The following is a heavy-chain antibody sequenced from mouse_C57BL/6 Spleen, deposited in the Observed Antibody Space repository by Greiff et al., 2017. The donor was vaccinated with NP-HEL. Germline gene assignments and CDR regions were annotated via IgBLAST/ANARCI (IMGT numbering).Heavy chain of an antibody. J-gene: IGHJ4*01. Sequence: EVKVVESGGGLVKPGGSLKLSCAASGFTFSSYAMSWVRQTPEKRLEWVATISDGGSYTYYPDNVKGRFTISRDNAKNNLYLQMSHLKSEDTAMYYCARGKGDYWGQGTSVTVSS. CDR1: GFTFSSYA. CDR2: ISDGGSYT. V-gene: IGHV5-4*03. CDR3: ARGKGDY.